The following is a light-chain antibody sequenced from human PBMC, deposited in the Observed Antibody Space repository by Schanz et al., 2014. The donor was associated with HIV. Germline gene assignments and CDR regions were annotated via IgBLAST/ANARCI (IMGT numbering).Light chain of an antibody. CDR3: QQLNDYPRT. V-gene: IGKV1-9*01. J-gene: IGKJ2*01. CDR2: SAS. CDR1: QGISTY. Sequence: DIQMTQSPSSVSASVGDRVTITCRASQGISTYLAWYQQKPGKAPTLLIYSASTLQSGVPSRFSGSGSGTEFTLTISTLQPEDFATYYCQQLNDYPRTFGQGTKLEIK.